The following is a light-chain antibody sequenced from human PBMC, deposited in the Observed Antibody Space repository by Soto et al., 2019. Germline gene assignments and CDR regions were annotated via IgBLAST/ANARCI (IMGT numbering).Light chain of an antibody. CDR2: YVS. Sequence: IEVSQSQTSLSASVGDRVTITCRASQSIGKHLNWYQQKPGKAPKFLIYYVSNLQSGVQSRFSGSGSGTDFTLTIDSLQPEDFATYYCKQCYTSLNTFGQGT. V-gene: IGKV1-39*01. J-gene: IGKJ5*01. CDR1: QSIGKH. CDR3: KQCYTSLNT.